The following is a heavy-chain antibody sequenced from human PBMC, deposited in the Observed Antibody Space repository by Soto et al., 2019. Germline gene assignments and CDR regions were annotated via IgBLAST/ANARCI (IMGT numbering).Heavy chain of an antibody. Sequence: ASVKVSCKASGYTFTGYYMHWVRQAPGQGLEWMGWINPNSGGTNYAQKFQGRVTMTRDTSISTAYMELSRLRSDDTAVYYCAVLHIAVFYYYGMDVWGQGTTVTVSS. CDR3: AVLHIAVFYYYGMDV. CDR1: GYTFTGYY. D-gene: IGHD6-19*01. J-gene: IGHJ6*02. V-gene: IGHV1-2*02. CDR2: INPNSGGT.